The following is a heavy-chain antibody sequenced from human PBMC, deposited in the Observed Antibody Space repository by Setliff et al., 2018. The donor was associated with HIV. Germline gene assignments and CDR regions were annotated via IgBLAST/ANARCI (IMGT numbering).Heavy chain of an antibody. Sequence: PSETLSLTCTVSGGSISSETFSWNWIRQPAGKGLEWIGRIYTSGSTDYNPSLKSRVTMSVDTSKNQFSLKLSSVTAADTAVYYCARGYCSSTTCYDDYYYMDVWGKGSTVTVSS. D-gene: IGHD2-2*01. V-gene: IGHV4-61*02. CDR3: ARGYCSSTTCYDDYYYMDV. CDR1: GGSISSETFS. J-gene: IGHJ6*03. CDR2: IYTSGST.